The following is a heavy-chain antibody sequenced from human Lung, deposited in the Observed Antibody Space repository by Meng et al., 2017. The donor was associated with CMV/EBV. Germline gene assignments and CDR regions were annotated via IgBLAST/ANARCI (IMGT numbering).Heavy chain of an antibody. CDR1: GGSISSYY. D-gene: IGHD2-2*01. J-gene: IGHJ6*02. CDR3: ARNSPAAPHYYYGMDV. V-gene: IGHV4-59*01. CDR2: IYYSGST. Sequence: SXTLSLTCTVSGGSISSYYWSWIRQPPGKGLEWIGYIYYSGSTNYNPPLKSRVTISVDTSKNQFSLKLSSVTAADTAVYYCARNSPAAPHYYYGMDVWGQGTTVTVSS.